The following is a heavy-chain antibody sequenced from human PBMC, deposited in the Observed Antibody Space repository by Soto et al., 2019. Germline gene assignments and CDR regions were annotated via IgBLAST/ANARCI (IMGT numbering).Heavy chain of an antibody. V-gene: IGHV1-69*06. J-gene: IGHJ3*01. CDR1: GGTFSSYA. CDR3: ARGGHYFRPDAFDL. Sequence: QVQLVQSGAEVKKPGSSVKVSCKASGGTFSSYAISWVRQDPGQGLAWMGGIIPSFGTANYAQKFQGSVTITAERSRRTAYMELSSLRSDDTAVYYCARGGHYFRPDAFDLWCQGTMVTVSS. D-gene: IGHD1-26*01. CDR2: IIPSFGTA.